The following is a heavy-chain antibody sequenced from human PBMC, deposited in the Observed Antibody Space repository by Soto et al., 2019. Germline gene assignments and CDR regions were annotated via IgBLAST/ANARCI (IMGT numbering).Heavy chain of an antibody. V-gene: IGHV3-33*01. CDR3: ARARDATGLFDY. D-gene: IGHD3-9*01. CDR1: EFSFSSYV. J-gene: IGHJ4*02. Sequence: QVQLVESGGGVVQPGRSLRLSCAASEFSFSSYVMHWVRQAPGKGLEWVAVIWYDGSNKYHADSVKGRFTISRDNSNKMVYLQMNSLRVEDTAVYYCARARDATGLFDYWGQGTLVTVSS. CDR2: IWYDGSNK.